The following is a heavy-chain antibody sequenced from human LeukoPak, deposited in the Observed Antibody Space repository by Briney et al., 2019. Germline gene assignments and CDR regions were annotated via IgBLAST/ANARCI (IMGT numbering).Heavy chain of an antibody. CDR1: GYTFTSYD. CDR3: ARDSGDGYNYLDY. J-gene: IGHJ4*02. D-gene: IGHD5-24*01. V-gene: IGHV1-8*03. Sequence: ASVKVSCKASGYTFTSYDINWVRQATGQGLEWMGWMNPNSGNTGYAQKFQGRVTITADESTSTAYMELSSLRSEDTAVYYCARDSGDGYNYLDYWGQGTLVTVSS. CDR2: MNPNSGNT.